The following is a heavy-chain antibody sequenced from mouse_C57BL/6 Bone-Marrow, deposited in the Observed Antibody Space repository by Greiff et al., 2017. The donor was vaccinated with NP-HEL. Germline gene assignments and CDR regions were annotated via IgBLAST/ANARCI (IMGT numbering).Heavy chain of an antibody. Sequence: VQLQQSGAELVKPGASVKLSCKASGYTFTEYTIHWVKQRSGQGLEWIGWFYPGGGSIKYNEKFKDKATLTADKSSSTVYMELSRLTSEDSAVYFCARHEALVTTVVGGGFAYWGQGTLVTVSA. D-gene: IGHD1-1*01. CDR2: FYPGGGSI. V-gene: IGHV1-62-2*01. J-gene: IGHJ3*01. CDR3: ARHEALVTTVVGGGFAY. CDR1: GYTFTEYT.